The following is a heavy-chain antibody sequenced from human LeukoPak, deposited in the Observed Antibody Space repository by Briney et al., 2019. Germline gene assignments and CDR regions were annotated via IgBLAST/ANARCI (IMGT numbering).Heavy chain of an antibody. CDR3: AKDRGYSNNWFYYYGMDV. CDR2: ISGSGGST. Sequence: GGSLRLSCAASGFTFSDYAMTWVRQAPGKGLEWVSAISGSGGSTYFADSVKGRFTISRDNSKNTLYLQVSSLRAEDTAVYFCAKDRGYSNNWFYYYGMDVWGQGTTVTVSS. J-gene: IGHJ6*02. CDR1: GFTFSDYA. D-gene: IGHD6-13*01. V-gene: IGHV3-23*01.